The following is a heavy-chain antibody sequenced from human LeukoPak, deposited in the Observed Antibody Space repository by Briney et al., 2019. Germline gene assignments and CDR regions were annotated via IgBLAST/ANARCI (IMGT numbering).Heavy chain of an antibody. CDR1: GFTFSSYA. J-gene: IGHJ3*02. CDR2: ISYDGSNK. V-gene: IGHV3-30-3*01. CDR3: ARDPKGLGAFDI. Sequence: GGSLRLSCAASGFTFSSYAMQWVRQAPGKGLEWVAVISYDGSNKYYADSVKGRFTISRDNSKNTLYLQMNSLRAEDTAVYYCARDPKGLGAFDIWGQGTMVTVSS.